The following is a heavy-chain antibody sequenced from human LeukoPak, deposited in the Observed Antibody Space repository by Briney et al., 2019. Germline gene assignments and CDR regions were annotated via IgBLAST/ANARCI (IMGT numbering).Heavy chain of an antibody. CDR2: INYSGSI. Sequence: SDTLSLTCAVSGYSISSSNWWGWIRQPPGKGLEWIGYINYSGSIYYNPSLKSRVTMSVDTSKNQFSLKLSSVPAVDTAVYYCARNLPGYCSSTSCTTGAFDIWGQGTMVTVSS. J-gene: IGHJ3*02. D-gene: IGHD2-2*01. CDR1: GYSISSSNW. V-gene: IGHV4-28*05. CDR3: ARNLPGYCSSTSCTTGAFDI.